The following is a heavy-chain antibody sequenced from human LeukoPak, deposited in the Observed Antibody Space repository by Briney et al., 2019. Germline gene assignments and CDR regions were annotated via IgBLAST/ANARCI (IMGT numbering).Heavy chain of an antibody. V-gene: IGHV3-30-3*01. Sequence: GGSLRLSCAASGFTFSSYAMHWVRQAPGKGLEWVAVISYDGSNKYYADSVKGRFTISRDNSKNTLYLQMNSLRAEGTAVYYCARDFYSIAVAGYFDLWGRGTLVTVSS. CDR3: ARDFYSIAVAGYFDL. D-gene: IGHD6-19*01. J-gene: IGHJ2*01. CDR2: ISYDGSNK. CDR1: GFTFSSYA.